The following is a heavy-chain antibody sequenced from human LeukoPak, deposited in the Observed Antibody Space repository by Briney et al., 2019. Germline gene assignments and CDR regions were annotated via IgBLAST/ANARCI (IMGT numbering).Heavy chain of an antibody. J-gene: IGHJ6*03. V-gene: IGHV4-59*01. CDR2: IYYSGST. CDR1: GGSISSYY. Sequence: SETLSLTCTVSGGSISSYYWSWIRQPPGKGLEWIGYIYYSGSTNYNPSLKSRVTISVDTSKNQFSLKVYSVIAADTAVYYCARSGSSGWYGSNYYYYMDVWGKGTTVSISS. D-gene: IGHD6-19*01. CDR3: ARSGSSGWYGSNYYYYMDV.